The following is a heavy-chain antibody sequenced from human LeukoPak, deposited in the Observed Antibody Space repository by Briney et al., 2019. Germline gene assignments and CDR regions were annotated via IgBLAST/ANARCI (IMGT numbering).Heavy chain of an antibody. V-gene: IGHV3-74*01. CDR2: INSDGSTT. D-gene: IGHD3-22*01. Sequence: GGSLRLSCGASGFTFSSYWMHWVRQAPGKGLVWISRINSDGSTTSYADSVKGRFTISRDNSKNTLYLQMNSLRAEDTAVYYCARDDSSGYYPLLVYWGQGTLVTVSS. J-gene: IGHJ4*02. CDR3: ARDDSSGYYPLLVY. CDR1: GFTFSSYW.